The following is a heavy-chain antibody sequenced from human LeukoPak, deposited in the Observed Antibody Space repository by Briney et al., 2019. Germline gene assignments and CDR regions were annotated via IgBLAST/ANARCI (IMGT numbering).Heavy chain of an antibody. CDR2: ISSSSSTI. D-gene: IGHD2-15*01. J-gene: IGHJ4*02. CDR3: ATAPYIVVVVAAIDY. Sequence: GGSLRLSCAASGFTFSSYSMNWVRQAPGKGLEWVSYISSSSSTIYYADSVKGRFTISRDNAKNSLYLQMNSLRDEDTAVYYCATAPYIVVVVAAIDYWGQGTLVTVSS. V-gene: IGHV3-48*02. CDR1: GFTFSSYS.